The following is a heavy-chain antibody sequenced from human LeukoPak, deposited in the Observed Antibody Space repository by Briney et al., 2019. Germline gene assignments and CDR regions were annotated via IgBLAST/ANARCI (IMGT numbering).Heavy chain of an antibody. CDR2: IGGSGSPI. D-gene: IGHD4-11*01. CDR1: GFTFSSYT. CDR3: ARDRDYSFDY. V-gene: IGHV3-48*01. Sequence: GGSLRLSCAVSGFTFSSYTMNWIRQVPGKGLEWVSYIGGSGSPIYYADSVKCRFTISRDNAKKSLYLQMNSLRAEDTAVYYCARDRDYSFDYWGQGPLVSVSS. J-gene: IGHJ4*02.